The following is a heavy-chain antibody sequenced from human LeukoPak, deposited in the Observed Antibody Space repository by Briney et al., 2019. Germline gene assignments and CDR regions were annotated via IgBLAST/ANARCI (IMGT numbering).Heavy chain of an antibody. CDR1: GFTFSSYW. CDR2: IKEDGSDK. D-gene: IGHD2-2*01. CDR3: ARDRRVVPARGYNWFDP. J-gene: IGHJ5*02. V-gene: IGHV3-7*04. Sequence: GGSLRLSCAASGFTFSSYWMSWVRQAPGKGLEWVAHIKEDGSDKNYVDSVKGRFTISRDNAKNSLYLQMNSLRVEDTAVYYCARDRRVVPARGYNWFDPWGQGTLVTVSS.